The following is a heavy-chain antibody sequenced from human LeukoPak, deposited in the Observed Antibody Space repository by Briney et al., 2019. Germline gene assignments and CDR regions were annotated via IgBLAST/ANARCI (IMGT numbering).Heavy chain of an antibody. CDR1: GFNFRDYA. V-gene: IGHV3-23*01. D-gene: IGHD1-1*01. CDR2: LRGNDET. CDR3: ARASWVSNADAVC. J-gene: IGHJ4*02. Sequence: PGGSLRLSCAASGFNFRDYAMSWVRQAPARGLEWVSSLRGNDETFYADSVKGRFTLSRDNSKNTVYLQLNNLRVEDTAMYCARASWVSNADAVCWGQGTLVTASS.